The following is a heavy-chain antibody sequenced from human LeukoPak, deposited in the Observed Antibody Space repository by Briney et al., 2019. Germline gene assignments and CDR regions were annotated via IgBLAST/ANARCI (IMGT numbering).Heavy chain of an antibody. V-gene: IGHV1-2*02. CDR1: GYTFTGYY. D-gene: IGHD3-22*01. CDR2: LNPKSGGT. Sequence: ASVKVSCKASGYTFTGYYIHWVRQAPGQGLEWMGWLNPKSGGTNYAQNFQGRVTMTRDTSTSTLYMELSSLRSEDTAVYFCARVAYYDSSVYSFDYWGQGTLVTVSP. CDR3: ARVAYYDSSVYSFDY. J-gene: IGHJ4*02.